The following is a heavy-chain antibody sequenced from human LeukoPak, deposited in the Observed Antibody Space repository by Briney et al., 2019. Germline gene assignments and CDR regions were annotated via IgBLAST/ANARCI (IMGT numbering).Heavy chain of an antibody. J-gene: IGHJ5*02. CDR2: ISSSSSYI. CDR1: GFTFSSYS. CDR3: ARMPVHSTSPFDP. D-gene: IGHD6-6*01. Sequence: GGSLRLSCAASGFTFSSYSMNWVRQAPGKGLEWGSSISSSSSYIYYADSEKGQFTISRDNAKNSLYLQMNSLRAEDTSVYYCARMPVHSTSPFDPWGQGTLVTVSS. V-gene: IGHV3-21*01.